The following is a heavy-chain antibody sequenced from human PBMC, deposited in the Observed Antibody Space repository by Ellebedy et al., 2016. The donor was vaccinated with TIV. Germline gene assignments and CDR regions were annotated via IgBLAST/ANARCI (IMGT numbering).Heavy chain of an antibody. CDR1: GFTCSSHD. CDR2: IDTSGGT. D-gene: IGHD6-19*01. Sequence: GESLKISXAASGFTCSSHDMHWVRQAAGKSPEWVSAIDTSGGTSYAAAVKGRFTISRESAKNSLYLQMNSLRDGDTAVYYCAREIAVPGRWYFDLWGRGTLVTVSS. CDR3: AREIAVPGRWYFDL. V-gene: IGHV3-13*01. J-gene: IGHJ2*01.